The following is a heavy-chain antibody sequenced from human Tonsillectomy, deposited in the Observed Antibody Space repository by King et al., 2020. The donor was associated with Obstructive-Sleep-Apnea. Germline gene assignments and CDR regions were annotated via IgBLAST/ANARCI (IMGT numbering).Heavy chain of an antibody. CDR2: IYYSGST. J-gene: IGHJ4*02. V-gene: IGHV4-30-4*01. Sequence: VQLKESGPGLVKPSQTLSLTCTVSGGSISSGDYYWSWIRQPPGKGLEWIGYIYYSGSTYYNPSLKSRLTISVDTSKNQFSLKLSSVTAADTAVYYCASFSMVRKIIHDYWGQGTLVTVSS. CDR3: ASFSMVRKIIHDY. CDR1: GGSISSGDYY. D-gene: IGHD3-10*01.